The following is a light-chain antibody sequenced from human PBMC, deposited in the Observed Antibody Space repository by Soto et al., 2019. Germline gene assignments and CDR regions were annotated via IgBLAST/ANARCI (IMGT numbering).Light chain of an antibody. CDR1: QSVSGW. V-gene: IGKV1-5*01. Sequence: DIQMTQSPSTMSASAGDTVTVTCRASQSVSGWLAWYQQKPGEAPKLLIYDASALPRGVPSRFGGIGSGTKFTLTIASLLPDDFATYYCQQYETFSGTVGPGTKVEI. CDR2: DAS. CDR3: QQYETFSGT. J-gene: IGKJ1*01.